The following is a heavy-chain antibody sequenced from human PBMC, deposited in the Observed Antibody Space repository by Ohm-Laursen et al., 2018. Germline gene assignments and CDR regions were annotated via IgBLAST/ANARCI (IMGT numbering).Heavy chain of an antibody. CDR2: MYYSGIT. CDR1: GYSVGITNW. D-gene: IGHD5-18*01. V-gene: IGHV4-28*03. Sequence: GTLSLTCAVSGYSVGITNWWAWIRQPPGKGLEWIGYMYYSGITYYNPSLKSRVTMSIDTSKNQVSLKLNSVTAADTAVYYCARGRGYSYDYFTYWGQGTLVTVSS. J-gene: IGHJ4*02. CDR3: ARGRGYSYDYFTY.